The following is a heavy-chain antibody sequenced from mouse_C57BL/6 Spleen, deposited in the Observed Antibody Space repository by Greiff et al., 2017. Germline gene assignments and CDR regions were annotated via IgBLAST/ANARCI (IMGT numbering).Heavy chain of an antibody. Sequence: SGPELVKPGASVKISCKASGYSFTGYYMNWVKQSPEKSLEWIGEINPSTGGTTYNQKFKAKATLTVDKSSSTAYMQLKSLTSEDSAVYYCATYYSNYWYFDVWGTGTTVTVSS. J-gene: IGHJ1*03. V-gene: IGHV1-42*01. CDR1: GYSFTGYY. CDR3: ATYYSNYWYFDV. CDR2: INPSTGGT. D-gene: IGHD2-5*01.